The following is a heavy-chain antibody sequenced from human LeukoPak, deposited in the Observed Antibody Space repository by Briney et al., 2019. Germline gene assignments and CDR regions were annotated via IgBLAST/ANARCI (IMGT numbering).Heavy chain of an antibody. CDR3: ARGHNWSFDS. V-gene: IGHV3-48*01. D-gene: IGHD1-20*01. Sequence: GGSLRLFCAASGFTFSSYSINWVRQAPGKGLEWVSYFASDRTTIYYADSVKGRFTMSRDNAKNSLYLRMDSLRAEDTAVYYCARGHNWSFDSWGQGTLVTVSS. J-gene: IGHJ4*02. CDR1: GFTFSSYS. CDR2: FASDRTTI.